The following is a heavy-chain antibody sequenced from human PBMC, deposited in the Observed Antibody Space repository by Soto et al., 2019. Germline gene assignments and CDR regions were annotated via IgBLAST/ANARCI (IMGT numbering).Heavy chain of an antibody. J-gene: IGHJ5*01. Sequence: SETLSLTCTVSGGSISSYYWSWIRQPPGKGLEWIGFFYYRGSTNYNPSLKSRVSISADMSKNQFSLKLTSVTAADTAIFYCARVSGCSGGNRYSGFIDSWGHGTLVTVSS. CDR3: ARVSGCSGGNRYSGFIDS. D-gene: IGHD2-15*01. V-gene: IGHV4-59*01. CDR2: FYYRGST. CDR1: GGSISSYY.